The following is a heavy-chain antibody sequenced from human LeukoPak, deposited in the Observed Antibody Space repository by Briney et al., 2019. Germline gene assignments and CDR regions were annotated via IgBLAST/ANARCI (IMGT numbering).Heavy chain of an antibody. V-gene: IGHV1-69*01. Sequence: SVKVSCKASGGTLSSYAISWVRQAPGQGLEWMGGIIPIFGTANYAQKFQGRVTITADESTSTAYMELSSLRSEDTAVYYCARGFWYGSGSYQDYWGQGTLVTVSS. CDR3: ARGFWYGSGSYQDY. CDR2: IIPIFGTA. CDR1: GGTLSSYA. D-gene: IGHD3-10*01. J-gene: IGHJ4*02.